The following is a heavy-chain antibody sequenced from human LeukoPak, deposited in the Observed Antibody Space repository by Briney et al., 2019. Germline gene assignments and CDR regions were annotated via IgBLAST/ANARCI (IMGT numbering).Heavy chain of an antibody. CDR1: GFTFSSYA. J-gene: IGHJ4*02. CDR3: ARDYPDFDC. Sequence: GGSLRLSRAASGFTFSSYAMNWVRQAPGKGLEWVSYISSSGSTIYYADSVKGRFTISRDNAKNSLYLQMNSLRAEDTAVYYCARDYPDFDCWGQGALVTVSS. CDR2: ISSSGSTI. V-gene: IGHV3-48*03.